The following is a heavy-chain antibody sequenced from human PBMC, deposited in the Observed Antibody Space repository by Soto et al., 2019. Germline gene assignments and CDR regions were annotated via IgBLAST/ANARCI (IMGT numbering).Heavy chain of an antibody. CDR2: ISSNGGTT. CDR3: VRRVSGNYDY. D-gene: IGHD1-7*01. CDR1: EFTFSRYD. Sequence: EVKLAESGGGMVQPGGSLRLSCVASEFTFSRYDMHWVRQAPGKGLEYVSSISSNGGTTYYGNSVKGRFTISRDNSKNTLYLQMGSLRAEDMAVYYCVRRVSGNYDYWGQGTLVTVSS. J-gene: IGHJ4*02. V-gene: IGHV3-64*01.